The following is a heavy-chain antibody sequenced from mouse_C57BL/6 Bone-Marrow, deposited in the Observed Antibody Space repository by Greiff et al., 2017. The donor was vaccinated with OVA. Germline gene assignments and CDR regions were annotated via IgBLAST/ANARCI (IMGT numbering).Heavy chain of an antibody. Sequence: VQLKESGPVLVKPGASVKMSCKASGYTFTDYYMNWVKQSHGKSLEWIGVINPYNGGTSYNQKFKGKATLTVDKSSSTAYMELNSLTSEDSAVYYCAGGGSLDYWGQGTTLTVSS. J-gene: IGHJ2*01. CDR1: GYTFTDYY. D-gene: IGHD1-1*02. V-gene: IGHV1-19*01. CDR2: INPYNGGT. CDR3: AGGGSLDY.